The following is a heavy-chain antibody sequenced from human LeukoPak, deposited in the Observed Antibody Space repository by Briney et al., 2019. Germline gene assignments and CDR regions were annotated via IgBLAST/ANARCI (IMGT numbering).Heavy chain of an antibody. D-gene: IGHD5-18*01. Sequence: VGSPRLSPAPSLVTPSSYGTHWVRPAPPKGRGWGAVISYVGSNKYYADSVKSRFTISRDNSKNTLYLQMNSLRAEDTAGYYCAKEQDTAMVGYFDYWGQGTLVTVSS. CDR3: AKEQDTAMVGYFDY. V-gene: IGHV3-30*18. CDR1: LVTPSSYG. CDR2: ISYVGSNK. J-gene: IGHJ4*02.